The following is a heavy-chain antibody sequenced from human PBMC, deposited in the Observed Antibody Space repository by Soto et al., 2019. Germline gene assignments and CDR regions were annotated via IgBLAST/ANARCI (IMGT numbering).Heavy chain of an antibody. CDR2: MNPGSGDT. V-gene: IGHV1-8*01. CDR3: ARMATFGSLNWFDP. D-gene: IGHD3-16*01. CDR1: GYSFTNND. J-gene: IGHJ5*02. Sequence: ASVKVSCKASGYSFTNNDVSCVRQSTGQGLEWMGWMNPGSGDTGYAQKFQGRVTMTRDISIATAYVELSSLRSDDTAIYYCARMATFGSLNWFDPWGQGTLVTVSS.